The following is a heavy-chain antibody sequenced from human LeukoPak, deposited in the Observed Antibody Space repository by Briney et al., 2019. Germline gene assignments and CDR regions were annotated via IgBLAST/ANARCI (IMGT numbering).Heavy chain of an antibody. Sequence: GGSLRLSCAASGFTFDDYAMHWVRQAPGKGLEWVSGISWNSNTIGYADSVKGRFTISRDNAKNSLYLQMNSLRAEDTALYYCAKGMTHSAVFRSAFDIWGQGTMVTVSS. CDR3: AKGMTHSAVFRSAFDI. V-gene: IGHV3-9*01. D-gene: IGHD1-26*01. CDR2: ISWNSNTI. CDR1: GFTFDDYA. J-gene: IGHJ3*02.